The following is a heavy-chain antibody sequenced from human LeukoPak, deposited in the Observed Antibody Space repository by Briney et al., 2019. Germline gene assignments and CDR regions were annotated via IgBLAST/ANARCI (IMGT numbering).Heavy chain of an antibody. CDR2: ISGSGGST. CDR1: GFTFSSYA. V-gene: IGHV3-23*01. D-gene: IGHD3-10*01. CDR3: AKDVITMVRGVIITSHAFDI. Sequence: GGSLRLSCAASGFTFSSYAMSWVRQAPGKGLEWVSAISGSGGSTYYADSVKGRFTISRDNSKNTLYLHMNSLRAEDTAVYYCAKDVITMVRGVIITSHAFDIWGQGTMVTVSS. J-gene: IGHJ3*02.